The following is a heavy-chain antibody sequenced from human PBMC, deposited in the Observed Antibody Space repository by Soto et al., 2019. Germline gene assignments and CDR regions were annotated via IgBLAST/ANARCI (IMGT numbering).Heavy chain of an antibody. Sequence: QVQLVQSGAEVKKPGASVKVSCKASGYTFTTYEINWVRQAPGQGLEWMGWMSPSSGNTGYVDQFRGRVTMTSNTSMTTAYMAPSRLRSEDTGVYYCARVGGQLYGDHGMAVWGQGTTATVSS. CDR1: GYTFTTYE. J-gene: IGHJ6*02. CDR2: MSPSSGNT. CDR3: ARVGGQLYGDHGMAV. V-gene: IGHV1-8*01. D-gene: IGHD2-8*01.